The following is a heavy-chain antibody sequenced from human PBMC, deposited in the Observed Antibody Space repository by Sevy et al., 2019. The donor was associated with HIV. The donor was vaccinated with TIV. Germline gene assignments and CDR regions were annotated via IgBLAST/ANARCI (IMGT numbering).Heavy chain of an antibody. CDR3: AKGLRLAAAEYYFDY. V-gene: IGHV3-30*18. D-gene: IGHD6-13*01. J-gene: IGHJ4*02. CDR2: ISYDGSNK. CDR1: GFTFSSYG. Sequence: GGCLRLSCAASGFTFSSYGMHWVRQAPGKGLEWVAVISYDGSNKYYADSVKGRFTISRDNSKNTLYLQMNSLRAEDTAVYYCAKGLRLAAAEYYFDYWGQGTLVTVSS.